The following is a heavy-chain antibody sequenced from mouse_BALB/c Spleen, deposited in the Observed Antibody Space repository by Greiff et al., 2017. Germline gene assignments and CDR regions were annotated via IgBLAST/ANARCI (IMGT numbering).Heavy chain of an antibody. V-gene: IGHV2-9*02. CDR2: IWAGGST. Sequence: VKLMESGPGLVAPSQSLSITCTVSGFSLTSYGVHWVRQPPGKGLEWLGVIWAGGSTNYNSALMSRLSISKDNSKSQVFLKMNSLQTDDTAMYYSARGEGSAWFAYWGQGTLVTVSA. CDR1: GFSLTSYG. J-gene: IGHJ3*01. CDR3: ARGEGSAWFAY.